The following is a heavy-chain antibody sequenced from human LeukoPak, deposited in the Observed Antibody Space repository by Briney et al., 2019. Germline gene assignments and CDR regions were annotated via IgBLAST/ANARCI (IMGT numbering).Heavy chain of an antibody. V-gene: IGHV3-7*04. Sequence: PGGSLRLSCAASGFTFSSYWMSWVRQAPGKGLEWVANIKQDGGEKYYVDSVKGRFTISRDNAKNSLYLQMNSLRAEDTAVYYCARASSGSYYDPKYYFDYWGQGTLVTVSS. D-gene: IGHD1-26*01. J-gene: IGHJ4*02. CDR1: GFTFSSYW. CDR3: ARASSGSYYDPKYYFDY. CDR2: IKQDGGEK.